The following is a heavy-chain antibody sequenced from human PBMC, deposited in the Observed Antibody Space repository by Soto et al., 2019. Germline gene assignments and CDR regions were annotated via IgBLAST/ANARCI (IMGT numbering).Heavy chain of an antibody. J-gene: IGHJ4*02. Sequence: SEPLSLTCAVVSGPLSDHYWGWIRQPPGKGLEWIGSIHYSGSTYYNPSLKSRVTISVDTSKSQFSLKLSSVTAADTAVYYCAMYTSNWYGFHYWGQGTLVTVSS. D-gene: IGHD6-13*01. CDR1: SGPLSDHY. CDR3: AMYTSNWYGFHY. CDR2: IHYSGST. V-gene: IGHV4-39*01.